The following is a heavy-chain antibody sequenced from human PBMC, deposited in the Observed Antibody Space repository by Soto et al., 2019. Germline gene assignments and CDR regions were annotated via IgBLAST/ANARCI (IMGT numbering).Heavy chain of an antibody. J-gene: IGHJ6*02. D-gene: IGHD7-27*01. CDR2: IYHSANT. CDR3: ARHSKKTGDFDYYYGMDV. V-gene: IGHV4-4*02. CDR1: GGSISSSYW. Sequence: SETLSLTCAVSGGSISSSYWWSWVRQPPGKGLEWIGEIYHSANTNYNPSLESRVTISIDTSKNQFSLKLNSLTAADTAVYYCARHSKKTGDFDYYYGMDVWGQGTTVTVSS.